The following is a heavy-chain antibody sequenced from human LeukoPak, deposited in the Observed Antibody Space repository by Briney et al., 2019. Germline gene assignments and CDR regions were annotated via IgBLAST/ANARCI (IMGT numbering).Heavy chain of an antibody. Sequence: GRSLRLSCAASGLTFSNYGMHWVRQAPGKGLEWVAVISYDGSNKYYADSVKGRFTISRDNSKNTLYLQMNSLRTEDTAVYYFAKCGVHYDILTGYLNWGQGTLVTASS. V-gene: IGHV3-30*18. CDR2: ISYDGSNK. D-gene: IGHD3-9*01. CDR1: GLTFSNYG. J-gene: IGHJ4*02. CDR3: AKCGVHYDILTGYLN.